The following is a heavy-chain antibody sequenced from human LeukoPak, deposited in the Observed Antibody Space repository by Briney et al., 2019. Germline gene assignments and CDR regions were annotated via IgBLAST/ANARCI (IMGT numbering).Heavy chain of an antibody. Sequence: GGSLRLSCAASGFTFSSYAMSWVRQAPGKGLEWVSAISGSGGSTYYADSVKGRFTISRDNSKNTLYLQMNSLRAEDTAVYYCAKDIGGYYYDSSGYYANDAFDIWGQGTMVTVSS. CDR1: GFTFSSYA. J-gene: IGHJ3*02. CDR2: ISGSGGST. D-gene: IGHD3-22*01. V-gene: IGHV3-23*01. CDR3: AKDIGGYYYDSSGYYANDAFDI.